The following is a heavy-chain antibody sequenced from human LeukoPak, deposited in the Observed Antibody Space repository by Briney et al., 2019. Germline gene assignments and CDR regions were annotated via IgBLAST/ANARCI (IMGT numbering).Heavy chain of an antibody. CDR1: GFTFSNAW. V-gene: IGHV3-15*01. J-gene: IGHJ5*02. CDR2: IKRKSDGGTP. D-gene: IGHD2-15*01. CDR3: STAHLVAASHNWLNP. Sequence: GGSLRLSCAASGFTFSNAWMSWVRQAPGKGLEWVGRIKRKSDGGTPDSAAPVKGRFTISRDDSKDTLYLQMNSLKTEDTALYYCSTAHLVAASHNWLNPWGQGTQVTVSS.